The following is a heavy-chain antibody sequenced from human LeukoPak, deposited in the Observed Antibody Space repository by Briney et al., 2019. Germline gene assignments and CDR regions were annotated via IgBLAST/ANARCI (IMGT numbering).Heavy chain of an antibody. CDR3: AREESGGYFDY. Sequence: ASVKVSCKASGYTFTNYYTHWVRQAPGQGLEWMGLINPTGTSTNYAQKFRGRVTMTRDTSTTTVYMELSSLRSEDTAVYYCAREESGGYFDYWGQGTLVTVSS. CDR1: GYTFTNYY. J-gene: IGHJ4*02. D-gene: IGHD2-8*02. V-gene: IGHV1-46*01. CDR2: INPTGTST.